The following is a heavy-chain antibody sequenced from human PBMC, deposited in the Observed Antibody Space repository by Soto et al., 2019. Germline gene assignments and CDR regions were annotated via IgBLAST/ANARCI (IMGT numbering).Heavy chain of an antibody. CDR2: IYFRGST. V-gene: IGHV4-59*08. Sequence: SETLSLTCTVSGGSISSCYWSWIRQPPGKGLEWIGYIYFRGSTNYNPSLKSRVTISVDTSKNQFSLKLSSVTAADTAVYYCASQMFGGVPFGYWGQGTLVTVSS. CDR1: GGSISSCY. CDR3: ASQMFGGVPFGY. J-gene: IGHJ4*02. D-gene: IGHD3-16*01.